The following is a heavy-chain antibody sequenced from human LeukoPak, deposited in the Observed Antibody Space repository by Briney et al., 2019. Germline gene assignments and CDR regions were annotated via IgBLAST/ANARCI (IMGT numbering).Heavy chain of an antibody. J-gene: IGHJ3*02. CDR1: GFTFSSYS. CDR2: ISRSGGST. V-gene: IGHV3-23*01. Sequence: GGSLRLSCAASGFTFSSYSMSWVRQAPGKGLEWVSAISRSGGSTYYADSVKGRFTITRDNSKSTLYLQMNSLRAEDTAVYYCAAEAGPDDAFDIWGQGTMVTVSS. CDR3: AAEAGPDDAFDI. D-gene: IGHD1-14*01.